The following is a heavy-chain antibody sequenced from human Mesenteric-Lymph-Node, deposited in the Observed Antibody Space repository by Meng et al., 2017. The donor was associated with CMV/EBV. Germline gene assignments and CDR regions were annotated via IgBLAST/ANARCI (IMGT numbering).Heavy chain of an antibody. Sequence: ASVKVSCKASGYTPINYPINWVRQAPGQGLEWMGWISGSNDNTKYTQKIQGRVTMTTDTSTDTAYMELRSLRSDDTAVYYCARDFDSGNYYYCAMDVWGQGTTVTVSS. CDR2: ISGSNDNT. CDR3: ARDFDSGNYYYCAMDV. J-gene: IGHJ6*02. CDR1: GYTPINYP. D-gene: IGHD3-9*01. V-gene: IGHV1-18*01.